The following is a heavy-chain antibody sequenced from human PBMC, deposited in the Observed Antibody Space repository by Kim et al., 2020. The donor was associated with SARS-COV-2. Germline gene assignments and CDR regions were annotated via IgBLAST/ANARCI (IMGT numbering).Heavy chain of an antibody. Sequence: YYADTVNGRITISRDNTKNSLYLQMDGLRDEDTAVYYCGRGSSTTPGDYWGQGTLVTVSS. V-gene: IGHV3-48*02. J-gene: IGHJ4*02. D-gene: IGHD4-17*01. CDR3: GRGSSTTPGDY.